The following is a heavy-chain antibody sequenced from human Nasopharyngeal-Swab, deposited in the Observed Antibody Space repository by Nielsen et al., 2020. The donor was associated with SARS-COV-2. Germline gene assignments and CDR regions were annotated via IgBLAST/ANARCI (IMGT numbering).Heavy chain of an antibody. CDR3: AKGLAVGSGAFDI. CDR1: GFIFDDYA. D-gene: IGHD1-26*01. CDR2: ISWDGGST. J-gene: IGHJ3*02. Sequence: GGSLRLSCAASGFIFDDYAMHWVRQAPGKGLEWVSLISWDGGSTYYVDSVKGRFTISRDNSRNSLYLQMNSLRAEDTALYYCAKGLAVGSGAFDIWGQGTMVTVSS. V-gene: IGHV3-43D*04.